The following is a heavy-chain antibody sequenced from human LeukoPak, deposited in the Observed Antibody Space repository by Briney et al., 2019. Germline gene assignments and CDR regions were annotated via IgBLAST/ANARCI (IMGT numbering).Heavy chain of an antibody. J-gene: IGHJ4*02. CDR3: ATDRGWRTSGYYLYYFEY. CDR2: IKHDGSEK. V-gene: IGHV3-7*01. CDR1: GFIFTNYF. Sequence: GGSLRLSCAASGFIFTNYFMSWVRQAPGKGLEWVASIKHDGSEKYYVDSVRGRFTIPRDNTMNSLYLQMSSLRAEDTAVYYCATDRGWRTSGYYLYYFEYWGQGTLVTYSS. D-gene: IGHD3-3*01.